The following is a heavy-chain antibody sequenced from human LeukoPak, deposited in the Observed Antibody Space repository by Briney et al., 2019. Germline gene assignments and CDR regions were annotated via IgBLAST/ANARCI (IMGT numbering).Heavy chain of an antibody. J-gene: IGHJ4*02. CDR1: GGSISSYY. CDR3: ARGHTDYGDYNY. D-gene: IGHD4-17*01. Sequence: SETLSLTCTVSGGSISSYYWSWIRQPPGKGLEWIGYIYYSGNTNYNPSLQSRVTISVDTSKNQFSLKLSSVTAADTAVYYCARGHTDYGDYNYWGQGTLVTVSS. CDR2: IYYSGNT. V-gene: IGHV4-59*01.